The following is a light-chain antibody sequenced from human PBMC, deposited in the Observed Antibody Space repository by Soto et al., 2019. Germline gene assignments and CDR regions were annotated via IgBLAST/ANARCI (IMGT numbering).Light chain of an antibody. Sequence: EIVLTQSPGTLSLSLGERATLSCSASQSVSSSYLAWYQQKPGQAPRLLIYGASSRATGIPDRFSGSGSGTDFTLTISRLEPEDFAVYYCQQYGSSPFHFGGGTKVDIK. CDR3: QQYGSSPFH. CDR2: GAS. J-gene: IGKJ4*01. V-gene: IGKV3-20*01. CDR1: QSVSSSY.